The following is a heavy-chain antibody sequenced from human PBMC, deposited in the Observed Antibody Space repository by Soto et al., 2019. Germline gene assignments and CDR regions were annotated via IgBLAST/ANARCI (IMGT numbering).Heavy chain of an antibody. J-gene: IGHJ4*02. CDR3: ARDIRGYSRAFDY. CDR2: IYFNGST. D-gene: IGHD5-18*01. CDR1: GGSVSSGSYY. V-gene: IGHV4-61*01. Sequence: SETLSLTCTVSGGSVSSGSYYWSWIRQPPGKGLECIGYIYFNGSTNYNPSLKSRLTISVDTSKNQFSLKLTSVTAADTAMYYCARDIRGYSRAFDYWGQGTLVPVSS.